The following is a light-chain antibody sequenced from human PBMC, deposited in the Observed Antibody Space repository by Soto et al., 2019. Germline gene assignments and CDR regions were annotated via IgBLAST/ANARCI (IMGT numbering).Light chain of an antibody. CDR2: SAS. V-gene: IGKV3-15*01. Sequence: EIVMTQSPATLSVSPGERATLSCRASQSISTELAWYQQKPGQPPRLLIYSASTRATGVPARFTGSGSGSEFTLTISGLQSEYLAVYYCKQGHNWPLTFGQGTRLEI. J-gene: IGKJ2*01. CDR1: QSISTE. CDR3: KQGHNWPLT.